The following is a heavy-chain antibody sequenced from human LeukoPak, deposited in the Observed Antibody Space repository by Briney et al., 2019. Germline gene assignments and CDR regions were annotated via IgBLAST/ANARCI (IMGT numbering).Heavy chain of an antibody. J-gene: IGHJ2*01. CDR1: GFTFSSYS. Sequence: GGSLRLSCAASGFTFSSYSMNWVRQAPGKGLEWVSSISSSSSSYIYYADSVKGRFTISRDNAKNSLYLQMNSLRAEDTAVYYCARSTSSWYFDLWGRGTLVTVSS. CDR3: ARSTSSWYFDL. D-gene: IGHD2-2*01. CDR2: ISSSSSSYI. V-gene: IGHV3-21*01.